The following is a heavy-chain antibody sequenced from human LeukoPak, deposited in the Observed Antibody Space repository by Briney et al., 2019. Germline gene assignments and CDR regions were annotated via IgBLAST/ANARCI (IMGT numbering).Heavy chain of an antibody. D-gene: IGHD5-12*01. CDR1: GDPISSHSDY. CDR3: AREYSGFDY. CDR2: IYYSRTT. V-gene: IGHV4-61*08. Sequence: PSETLSLTCTVSGDPISSHSDYQWTWIRQTPGRGLEWIGYIYYSRTTNYNPSLKSPVIISVDTSKTQFSLKLTSVTAADTAVYYCAREYSGFDYWAQGTLVTVSS. J-gene: IGHJ4*02.